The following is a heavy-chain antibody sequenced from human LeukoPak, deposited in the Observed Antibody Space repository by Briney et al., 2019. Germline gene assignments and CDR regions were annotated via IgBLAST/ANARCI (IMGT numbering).Heavy chain of an antibody. D-gene: IGHD4-17*01. CDR3: ARDLGTVTFDY. V-gene: IGHV3-48*03. CDR1: GFTFSSYE. J-gene: IGHJ4*02. CDR2: ISSSGSTI. Sequence: GGSLRLSCAASGFTFSSYEMNWVRQAPGKGLEWVSYISSSGSTIYYADSVKGRFTISRDNAKNSLYLQMNSLRAEDTAVYYCARDLGTVTFDYWGQGTLVTVSS.